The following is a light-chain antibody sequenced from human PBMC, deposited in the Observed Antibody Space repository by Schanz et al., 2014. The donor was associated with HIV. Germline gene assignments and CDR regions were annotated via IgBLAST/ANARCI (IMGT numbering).Light chain of an antibody. CDR1: QSISPW. J-gene: IGKJ2*01. V-gene: IGKV1-5*03. CDR2: EAS. CDR3: QQCVTYPYT. Sequence: DIQMTQSPSTLSASVGDRVSITCRASQSISPWLAWYQQRPGKTPKLLINEASNLQSGVPSRFSGSGSGTEFTLTITSLQPDDFATYYCQQCVTYPYTFGQGTKLDIK.